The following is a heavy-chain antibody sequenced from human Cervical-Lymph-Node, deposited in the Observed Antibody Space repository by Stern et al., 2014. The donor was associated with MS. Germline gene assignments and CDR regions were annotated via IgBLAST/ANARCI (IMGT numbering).Heavy chain of an antibody. CDR2: ISYDGSDK. CDR3: AKDQWDGGDYYYGMDV. Sequence: VQLVESGGGVVQPGRSLRLSCAASGFTFSNYGMHWVRQAPGQGLEWVAVISYDGSDKYYAGSVKGRFTISRDNSKGTLYLQMDSLRAEDTAVYYCAKDQWDGGDYYYGMDVWGQGTTVTVSS. CDR1: GFTFSNYG. D-gene: IGHD4-23*01. J-gene: IGHJ6*02. V-gene: IGHV3-30*18.